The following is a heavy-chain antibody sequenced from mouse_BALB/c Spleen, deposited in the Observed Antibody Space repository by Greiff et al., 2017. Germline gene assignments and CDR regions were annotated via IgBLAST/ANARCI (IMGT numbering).Heavy chain of an antibody. CDR2: ISSGGSYT. Sequence: EVKVVESGGGLVKPGGSLKLSCAASGFTFSSYAMSWVRQSPEKRLEWVAEISSGGSYTYYPDTVTGRFTISRDNAKNTLYLEMSSLRSEDTAMYYCARDLITTVVATEIQFAYWGQGTLVTVSA. D-gene: IGHD1-1*01. CDR1: GFTFSSYA. CDR3: ARDLITTVVATEIQFAY. J-gene: IGHJ3*01. V-gene: IGHV5-9-4*01.